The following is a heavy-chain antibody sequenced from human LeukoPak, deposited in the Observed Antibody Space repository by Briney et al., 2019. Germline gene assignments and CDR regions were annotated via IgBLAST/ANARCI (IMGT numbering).Heavy chain of an antibody. Sequence: PSETLSLTCAVYGGSFSGYYWSWIRQPPGKGLEWIGKINHSGSTNYNPSLKSRVTISVDTSKNQFSLKLSSVTAADTAVYYCARLWGLWFGSRFDYWGQGTLVTVSS. CDR1: GGSFSGYY. CDR2: INHSGST. V-gene: IGHV4-34*01. D-gene: IGHD3-10*01. J-gene: IGHJ4*02. CDR3: ARLWGLWFGSRFDY.